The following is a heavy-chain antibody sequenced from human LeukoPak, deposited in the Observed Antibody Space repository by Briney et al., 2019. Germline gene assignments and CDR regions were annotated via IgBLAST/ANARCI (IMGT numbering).Heavy chain of an antibody. D-gene: IGHD4/OR15-4a*01. CDR2: ISSSSGTI. J-gene: IGHJ4*02. CDR1: GFTFSSYS. CDR3: ARDRSMVTRGRFDY. V-gene: IGHV3-48*01. Sequence: GGSLRLSCAASGFTFSSYSMNWVRQAPRKGLEWLSYISSSSGTIYYGNSVKGRFTISRDNAKNSLYLQMNSLRAEDTAVYYCARDRSMVTRGRFDYSGQGTLVSVSS.